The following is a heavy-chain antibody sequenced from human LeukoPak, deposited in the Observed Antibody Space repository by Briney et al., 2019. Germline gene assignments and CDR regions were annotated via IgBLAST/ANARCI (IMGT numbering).Heavy chain of an antibody. CDR2: ISSSGDYI. D-gene: IGHD6-13*01. V-gene: IGHV3-21*01. Sequence: GGSLRLSCAAPTFTFSSDSMNWVRQAPGKGLEWVSSISSSGDYIYYADSVKGRFTISRDNAKNSLYLQMNSLRVEDSAVYYCARDSGSSWREGLNYWGQGTLVTVSS. J-gene: IGHJ4*02. CDR1: TFTFSSDS. CDR3: ARDSGSSWREGLNY.